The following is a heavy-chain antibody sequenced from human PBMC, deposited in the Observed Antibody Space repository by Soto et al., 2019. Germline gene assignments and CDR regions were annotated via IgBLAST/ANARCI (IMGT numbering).Heavy chain of an antibody. CDR1: GGSISSGDYY. D-gene: IGHD3-3*01. J-gene: IGHJ4*02. Sequence: SETLSLTCTVSGGSISSGDYYWSWIRQPPGKGLEWIGYIYYSGSTYYNPSLKSRVTISVDTSKNQFSLKLSSVTAADTAVYYCARGFLEWSYYVLFDYWGQGTLVTVSS. V-gene: IGHV4-30-4*01. CDR3: ARGFLEWSYYVLFDY. CDR2: IYYSGST.